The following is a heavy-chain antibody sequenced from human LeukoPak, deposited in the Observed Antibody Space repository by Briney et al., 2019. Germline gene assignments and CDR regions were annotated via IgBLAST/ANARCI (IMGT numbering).Heavy chain of an antibody. CDR1: GYTFTNYD. D-gene: IGHD3-10*01. Sequence: ASVKVSCKASGYTFTNYDISWVRQATGRGLEWMGWMNPNSGNTGYAQKFQGRVTITRNTSISTAYMELSSLRSEDTAVYYCARRWIWFGVYYFDYWGQGTLVTVSS. V-gene: IGHV1-8*03. CDR2: MNPNSGNT. CDR3: ARRWIWFGVYYFDY. J-gene: IGHJ4*02.